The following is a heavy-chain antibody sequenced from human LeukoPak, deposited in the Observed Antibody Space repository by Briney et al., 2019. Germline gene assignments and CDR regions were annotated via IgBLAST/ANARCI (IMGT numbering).Heavy chain of an antibody. CDR3: ATAAYGGYAEYFDY. Sequence: ASVKVSCKVSGYTLTELSMHWVRQAPGKGLEWMGGFDPEDGETIYAQKFQGRVTMTEDTSTDTAYMELSSLRSEDTAVYYCATAAYGGYAEYFDYWGQGTLVTVSS. V-gene: IGHV1-24*01. CDR1: GYTLTELS. J-gene: IGHJ4*02. D-gene: IGHD5-12*01. CDR2: FDPEDGET.